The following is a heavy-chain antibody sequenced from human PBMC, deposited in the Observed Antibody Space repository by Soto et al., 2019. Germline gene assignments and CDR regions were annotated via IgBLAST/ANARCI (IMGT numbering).Heavy chain of an antibody. V-gene: IGHV1-8*01. D-gene: IGHD2-15*01. Sequence: GASVKVSCKASGYTFTSYDINWVRQATGQGLEWMGWMNPNSGNTGYAQKFQGRVTMTRNTSISTAYMELSSLRSEDTAVYYCARVSGYCSGGSCYPDFDIWGQGTMVTVSS. CDR2: MNPNSGNT. CDR3: ARVSGYCSGGSCYPDFDI. CDR1: GYTFTSYD. J-gene: IGHJ3*02.